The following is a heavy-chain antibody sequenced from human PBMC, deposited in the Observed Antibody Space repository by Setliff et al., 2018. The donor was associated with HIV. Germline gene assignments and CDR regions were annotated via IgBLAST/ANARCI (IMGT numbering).Heavy chain of an antibody. CDR2: TYYSGRT. V-gene: IGHV4-59*08. CDR1: GGPISSYY. CDR3: ASQPAYSTDWYPPGYFDH. J-gene: IGHJ4*02. Sequence: SETLSLTCTVSGGPISSYYWSWIRQPPGKGLEWIGYTYYSGRTNYNPSLKSRVTISVDTSRNQFSLKLSSVAAADTAVYYCASQPAYSTDWYPPGYFDHWGQGTLVTVSS. D-gene: IGHD6-19*01.